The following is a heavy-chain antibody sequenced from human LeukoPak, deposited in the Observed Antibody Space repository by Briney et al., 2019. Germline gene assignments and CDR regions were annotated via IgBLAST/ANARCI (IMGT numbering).Heavy chain of an antibody. CDR3: VSSDWAFDY. Sequence: GGSLRLSCSASGFTFSTYSMHWARQAPGEGLQYVSAISSDGRSTYYADSVKGRFTISRDNSKNTLYLQMSSLRAEDTAVYYCVSSDWAFDYWGQGTLVTVSS. V-gene: IGHV3-64D*06. J-gene: IGHJ4*02. CDR1: GFTFSTYS. D-gene: IGHD6-19*01. CDR2: ISSDGRST.